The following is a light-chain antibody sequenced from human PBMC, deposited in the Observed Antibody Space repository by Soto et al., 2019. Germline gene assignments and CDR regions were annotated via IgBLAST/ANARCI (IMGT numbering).Light chain of an antibody. J-gene: IGKJ1*01. CDR2: AAS. V-gene: IGKV3-20*01. CDR3: QQYGSSSTWT. Sequence: EIVLTQSPGTLSLSPGERATLSCRASQSISSAYLAWYQQKPGQPPTLLIYAASSRVTGIPDRFSGSGSGTDFTLTISRLEPEDFAVYYCQQYGSSSTWTFGQGTKVEIK. CDR1: QSISSAY.